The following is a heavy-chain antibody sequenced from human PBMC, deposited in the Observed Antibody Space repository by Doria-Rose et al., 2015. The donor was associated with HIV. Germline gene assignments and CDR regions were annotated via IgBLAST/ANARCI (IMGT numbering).Heavy chain of an antibody. Sequence: QVQLQESGPGLVKPSETLSLTCSVSGGSISHYYWSWIRQPPGKGLEYIGDIFYTGSTNYSPSLKSRVSISIDTSKNKFSRRLSSVTAADTAVYYCARVLSGTYDYWGQGTLVTASS. V-gene: IGHV4-59*01. J-gene: IGHJ4*02. CDR1: GGSISHYY. CDR3: ARVLSGTYDY. CDR2: IFYTGST. D-gene: IGHD1-26*01.